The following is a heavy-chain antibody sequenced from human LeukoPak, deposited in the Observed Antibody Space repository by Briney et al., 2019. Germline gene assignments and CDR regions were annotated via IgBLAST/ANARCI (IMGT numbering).Heavy chain of an antibody. D-gene: IGHD3-16*01. V-gene: IGHV3-48*01. CDR3: ARTPYYDYVWGSPTDAFDI. CDR2: ISSSSSTI. J-gene: IGHJ3*02. Sequence: GGSLRLSCAASGFTFSSYSMNWVRQAPGKGLEWVSYISSSSSTIYYADSVKGRFTISRDNAKNSLYLQMNSLRAEDTAVYYCARTPYYDYVWGSPTDAFDIWGQGTMVTVSS. CDR1: GFTFSSYS.